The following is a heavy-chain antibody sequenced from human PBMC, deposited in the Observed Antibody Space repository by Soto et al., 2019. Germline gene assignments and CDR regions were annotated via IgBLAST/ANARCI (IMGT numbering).Heavy chain of an antibody. V-gene: IGHV4-59*11. CDR2: IYYRGST. D-gene: IGHD6-19*01. Sequence: SETLSLTCTVSGGSISSHYWSWVRQAPGKGLEWIGHIYYRGSTNYNPSLRSRSTMSVDASKSQFSLKLSSVTAADTAVSYCARDTAVAGTFAYWGQGTLVPVSS. J-gene: IGHJ4*02. CDR3: ARDTAVAGTFAY. CDR1: GGSISSHY.